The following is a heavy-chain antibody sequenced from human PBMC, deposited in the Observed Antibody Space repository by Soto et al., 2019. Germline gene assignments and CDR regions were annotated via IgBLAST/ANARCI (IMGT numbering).Heavy chain of an antibody. V-gene: IGHV1-69*01. CDR3: ARGDSPYYDTSGYVPTGD. D-gene: IGHD3-22*01. CDR2: IIPIFGAA. CDR1: GGTFSSYS. J-gene: IGHJ4*02. Sequence: QVQLVQSGAEVKKPGSSVKVSCKASGGTFSSYSISWVRQAPGQGLEWMGGIIPIFGAANFAQKFQGRVTITADESTSTAYMELSSLRSEDTAVYYCARGDSPYYDTSGYVPTGDWGQGTLVTVSS.